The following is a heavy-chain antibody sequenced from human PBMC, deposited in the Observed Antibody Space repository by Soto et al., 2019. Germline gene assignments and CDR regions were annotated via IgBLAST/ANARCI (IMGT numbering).Heavy chain of an antibody. CDR2: LHSGGDT. V-gene: IGHV3-53*04. CDR1: GIPVSSNY. D-gene: IGHD3-10*01. J-gene: IGHJ6*02. CDR3: ARDGPYYYASRMDV. Sequence: EVQLVESGGGLVQPGGSLRLSCVASGIPVSSNYMTWVRQAPGKGLEWVSVLHSGGDTYYANSVKGRFTISRHDSTNTAFLQMNSRTAEDTAVYYCARDGPYYYASRMDVWGQGTTVTVSS.